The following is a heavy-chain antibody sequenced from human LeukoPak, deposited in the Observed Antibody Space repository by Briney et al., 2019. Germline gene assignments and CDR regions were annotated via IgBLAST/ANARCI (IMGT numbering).Heavy chain of an antibody. Sequence: SETLSLTCTVSGYSISSGYYWGWIRQPPGKGLEWIGSIYHSGRTFYNPSLKSRVTISVDTSKNQFSLKLTSVTATDAAVYYCARNKYYYGLGNYGVPNWFDPWGQGTLVTVSS. J-gene: IGHJ5*02. V-gene: IGHV4-38-2*02. CDR1: GYSISSGYY. CDR2: IYHSGRT. CDR3: ARNKYYYGLGNYGVPNWFDP. D-gene: IGHD3-10*01.